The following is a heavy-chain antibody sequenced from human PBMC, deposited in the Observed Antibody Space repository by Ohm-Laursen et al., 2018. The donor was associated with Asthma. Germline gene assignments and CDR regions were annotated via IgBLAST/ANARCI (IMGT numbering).Heavy chain of an antibody. CDR1: GGTFSSYA. V-gene: IGHV1-69*13. Sequence: GASVKVSCNASGGTFSSYAISWVRQAPGQGLEWMGGIIPIFGTANYAQKFQGRVTITADESTSTAYMELSSLRSEDTAVYYCARDTTMIRGMDVWGQGTTVTVSS. J-gene: IGHJ6*02. CDR2: IIPIFGTA. CDR3: ARDTTMIRGMDV. D-gene: IGHD3-22*01.